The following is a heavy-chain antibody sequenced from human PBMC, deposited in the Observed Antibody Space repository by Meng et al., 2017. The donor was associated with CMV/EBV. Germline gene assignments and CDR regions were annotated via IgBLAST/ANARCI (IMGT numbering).Heavy chain of an antibody. CDR2: IYHSGST. V-gene: IGHV4-38-2*02. J-gene: IGHJ3*02. D-gene: IGHD3-3*01. CDR3: ARETNPYYDFWSGYSGVDAFDI. Sequence: SETLFLTCTVSGYSISSGYYWGWIRQPPGKGLEWIGSIYHSGSTYYNPSLKSRVTISVDTSKNQFSLKLSSATAADTAVYYCARETNPYYDFWSGYSGVDAFDIWGQGTMVTVSS. CDR1: GYSISSGYY.